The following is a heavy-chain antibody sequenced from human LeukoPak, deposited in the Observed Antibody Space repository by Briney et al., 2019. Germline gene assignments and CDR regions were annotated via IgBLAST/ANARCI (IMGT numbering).Heavy chain of an antibody. CDR1: GYTFTSYG. Sequence: GASVKVSCKASGYTFTSYGISWVRQAPGQGLEWMGWISAYNGNTNYAQKLQGRVTMTTDTSTSTAYMELRSLRSDDTAVYYCARGPIWEGSHLTCGMDVWGQGTTVTVSS. J-gene: IGHJ6*02. CDR3: ARGPIWEGSHLTCGMDV. D-gene: IGHD7-27*01. CDR2: ISAYNGNT. V-gene: IGHV1-18*01.